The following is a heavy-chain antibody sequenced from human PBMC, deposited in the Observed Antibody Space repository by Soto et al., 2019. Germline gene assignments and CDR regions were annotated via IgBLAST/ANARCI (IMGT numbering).Heavy chain of an antibody. CDR3: AKESMASAYADY. V-gene: IGHV3-23*01. Sequence: EVQLLDSGGGLVQPGGSLRLSCAASGYSFSTYAMSWVRQAPGKGLEWVSAISGTGGRTYYADSVKGRFTISRDNSKNTMYLQMNSLRAEDTAVYYCAKESMASAYADYWGKGTLVT. J-gene: IGHJ4*02. CDR2: ISGTGGRT. D-gene: IGHD2-2*01. CDR1: GYSFSTYA.